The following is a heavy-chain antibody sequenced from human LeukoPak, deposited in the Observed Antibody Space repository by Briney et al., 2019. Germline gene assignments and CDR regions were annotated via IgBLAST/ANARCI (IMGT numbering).Heavy chain of an antibody. CDR3: VRDLRFIGGSDWFDP. D-gene: IGHD3-3*01. J-gene: IGHJ5*02. CDR2: VSSSGAYT. Sequence: GSLRLSCAASGFIFSDYTMNWVRQAPGKGLEWVSSVSSSGAYTFYADSVKGRFTISRDNAKNSLFLQMDSLGVDDSALYYCVRDLRFIGGSDWFDPWGQGTQVIVSS. CDR1: GFIFSDYT. V-gene: IGHV3-21*01.